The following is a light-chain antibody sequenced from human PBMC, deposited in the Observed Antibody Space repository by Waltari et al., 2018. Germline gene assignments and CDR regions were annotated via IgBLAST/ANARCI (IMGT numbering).Light chain of an antibody. CDR1: SGHSSNV. J-gene: IGLJ3*02. Sequence: QLVLTQSPSASASLGASVKLTCTLSSGHSSNVIAWLQQQSEKGPRYLMTVNSDGSHSKGDEIPDRFSGSSSGAERYLTISSLQSEDEADYYCQTGGHGTWVFGGGTKLTVL. CDR3: QTGGHGTWV. CDR2: VNSDGSH. V-gene: IGLV4-69*01.